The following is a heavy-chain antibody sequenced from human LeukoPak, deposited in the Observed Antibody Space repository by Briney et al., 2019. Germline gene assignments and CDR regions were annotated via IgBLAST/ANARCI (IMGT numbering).Heavy chain of an antibody. D-gene: IGHD1-26*01. Sequence: PSETLSLTCTVSGGSISSSSYYWAWIRQPPGKGLEWIGSVYYSGSTYYNPSLKSRLTISVDTSKNQFSLKLSSVTAADTAVYYCARHRGGSSDVDYWGQGTLVTVSS. CDR3: ARHRGGSSDVDY. V-gene: IGHV4-39*01. J-gene: IGHJ4*02. CDR2: VYYSGST. CDR1: GGSISSSSYY.